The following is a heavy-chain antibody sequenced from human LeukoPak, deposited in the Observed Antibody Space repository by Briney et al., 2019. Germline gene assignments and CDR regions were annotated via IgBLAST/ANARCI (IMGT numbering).Heavy chain of an antibody. CDR2: IRYDGSNK. J-gene: IGHJ6*03. CDR1: GFTFSSYG. CDR3: AKDLIVVVPAAIRIFEEYYYYYMDV. Sequence: GGSLRLSCAASGFTFSSYGMHWVRQAPGKGLEWVAFIRYDGSNKYYADSVKGRCTISRDNSKNTLYPQMNSLRAEDTAVYYCAKDLIVVVPAAIRIFEEYYYYYMDVWGKGTTVTVSS. V-gene: IGHV3-30*02. D-gene: IGHD2-2*01.